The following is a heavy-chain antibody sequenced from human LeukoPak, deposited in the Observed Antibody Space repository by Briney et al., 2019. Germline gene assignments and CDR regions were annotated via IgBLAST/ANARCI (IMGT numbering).Heavy chain of an antibody. D-gene: IGHD3-22*01. Sequence: GASVTVSCKASGYTFTSYGISWVRQAPGQGLEWMGWISAYNGNTNYAQKLQGRVTMTTDTSTSTAYMELRSLRSDDTAVYYCARDERYYDSSGYYPGWGQGTLVTVSS. CDR2: ISAYNGNT. V-gene: IGHV1-18*01. CDR1: GYTFTSYG. CDR3: ARDERYYDSSGYYPG. J-gene: IGHJ4*02.